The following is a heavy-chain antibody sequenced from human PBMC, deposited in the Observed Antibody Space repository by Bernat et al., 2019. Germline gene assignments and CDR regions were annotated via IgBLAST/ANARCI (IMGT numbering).Heavy chain of an antibody. CDR3: ASADYYEYY. CDR2: IYPSGST. CDR1: GGSISSSNW. Sequence: QVQLQESGPGLVKPSGTLSLTCAVSGGSISSSNWWSWVRQPPGKGLEWIGEIYPSGSTNYNASLMSRITISVDKSKIHCSRKLVSVTAACTGVYCCASADYYEYYWGRGTLVTVSS. V-gene: IGHV4-4*01. D-gene: IGHD3-22*01. J-gene: IGHJ4*02.